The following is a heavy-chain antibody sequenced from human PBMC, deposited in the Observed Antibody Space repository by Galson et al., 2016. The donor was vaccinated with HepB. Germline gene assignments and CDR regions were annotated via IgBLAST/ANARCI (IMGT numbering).Heavy chain of an antibody. J-gene: IGHJ4*02. CDR1: GYTFTSYS. CDR2: INTDNGNT. V-gene: IGHV1-3*04. CDR3: TRNAGGYNFGD. D-gene: IGHD5-24*01. Sequence: SVKVSCKASGYTFTSYSVYWVRLAPGQSLEWMGWINTDNGNTKYSQKFQGRVTITRDTSANIAYMELSNLISEDTAVYYCTRNAGGYNFGDWGQGTLVTVSS.